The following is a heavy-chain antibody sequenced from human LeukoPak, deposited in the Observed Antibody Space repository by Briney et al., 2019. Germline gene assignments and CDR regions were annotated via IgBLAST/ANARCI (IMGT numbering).Heavy chain of an antibody. CDR3: AGYGGYFDY. J-gene: IGHJ4*02. D-gene: IGHD3-10*01. V-gene: IGHV4-59*08. CDR2: IHYTGTT. CDR1: GGSINSHY. Sequence: SETLSLTCIVSGGSINSHYWSWIRQPPGKGLEWIGDIHYTGTTKYNPSVKSRVTISIDTSKNQFSLELSSVTATDTAVYYCAGYGGYFDYWGQGTLVTVSS.